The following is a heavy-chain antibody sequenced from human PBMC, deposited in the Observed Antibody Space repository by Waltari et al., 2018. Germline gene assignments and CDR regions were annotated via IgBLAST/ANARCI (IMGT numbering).Heavy chain of an antibody. D-gene: IGHD5-18*01. CDR3: ARKGGRGYTYGPFYYDS. CDR2: INVEGSSI. V-gene: IGHV3-74*01. J-gene: IGHJ4*02. Sequence: EVQLVEAGGDIVQPGGSLRLSCLASGFTFRASWMHWVRQVPGKGLVWFSRINVEGSSISYSDSVKGRFTISRDNTKNTVFLQLNSLRAEDTGVYYCARKGGRGYTYGPFYYDSWGQGTLVTVSS. CDR1: GFTFRASW.